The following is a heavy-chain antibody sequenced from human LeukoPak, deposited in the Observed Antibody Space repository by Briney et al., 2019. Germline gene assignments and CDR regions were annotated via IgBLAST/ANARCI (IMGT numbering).Heavy chain of an antibody. CDR2: ISGSGGST. V-gene: IGHV3-23*01. J-gene: IGHJ4*02. CDR1: GFTFSSYA. CDR3: AKDPLQQLVPLGDY. D-gene: IGHD6-13*01. Sequence: EGSLRLSCAASGFTFSSYAMSWVRQAPGKGLEWVSAISGSGGSTYYADSVKGRFTISRDNSKNTLYLQMNSLRAEDTAVYYCAKDPLQQLVPLGDYWGQGTLVTVSS.